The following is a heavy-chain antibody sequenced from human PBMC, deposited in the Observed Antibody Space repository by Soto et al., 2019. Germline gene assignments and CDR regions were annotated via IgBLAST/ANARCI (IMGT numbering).Heavy chain of an antibody. J-gene: IGHJ6*02. CDR1: GFTFSSYG. Sequence: GGSLRLSCAASGFTFSSYGMHWVRQVPGKGMEWVAVISYDGSNKYYADSVKGRFTISRDNSKNTLYLQMNSLRAEDTAVYYCAKDLEAVTTDLYYYYGMDVWGQGTTVTVSS. D-gene: IGHD4-17*01. CDR2: ISYDGSNK. V-gene: IGHV3-30*18. CDR3: AKDLEAVTTDLYYYYGMDV.